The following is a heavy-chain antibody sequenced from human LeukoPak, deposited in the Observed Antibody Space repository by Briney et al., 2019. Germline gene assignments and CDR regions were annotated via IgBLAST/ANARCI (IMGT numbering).Heavy chain of an antibody. CDR3: ERQLLTSGVDY. D-gene: IGHD3-10*01. CDR2: IYYSGST. V-gene: IGHV4-39*01. CDR1: GGSISSSSYY. Sequence: SETLSLTCTVSGGSISSSSYYWGWIRQPPGKGLEWIGSIYYSGSTYYNPSLKSRVTISVDTSKNQFSLKLSSVTAADTAVYYCERQLLTSGVDYWGQGTLVAVSS. J-gene: IGHJ4*02.